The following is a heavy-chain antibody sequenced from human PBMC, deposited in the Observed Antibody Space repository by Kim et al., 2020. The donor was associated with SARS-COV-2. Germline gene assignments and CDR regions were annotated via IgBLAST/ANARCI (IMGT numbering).Heavy chain of an antibody. CDR2: FDPEDGET. V-gene: IGHV1-24*01. Sequence: ASVKVSCKVSGYTLTELSMHWVRQAPGKGLEWMGGFDPEDGETIYAQKFQGRVTMTEDTSTDTAYMELSSLRSEDTAVYYCATCLNCGIFGPSAVADWFDPWGQGTLVTVSS. CDR1: GYTLTELS. CDR3: ATCLNCGIFGPSAVADWFDP. D-gene: IGHD3-3*01. J-gene: IGHJ5*02.